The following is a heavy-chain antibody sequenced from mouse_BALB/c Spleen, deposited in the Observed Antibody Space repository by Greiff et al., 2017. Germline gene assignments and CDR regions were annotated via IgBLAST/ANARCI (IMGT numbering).Heavy chain of an antibody. CDR1: GYTFTSYW. Sequence: VQLVESGAELARPGASVKLSCKASGYTFTSYWMQWVKQRPGQGLEWIGAIYPGDGDTRYTQKFKGKATLTADKSSSTAYMQLSSLASEDSAVYYCARSARTYWYFDVWGAGTTVTVSS. D-gene: IGHD3-1*01. V-gene: IGHV1-87*01. CDR2: IYPGDGDT. CDR3: ARSARTYWYFDV. J-gene: IGHJ1*01.